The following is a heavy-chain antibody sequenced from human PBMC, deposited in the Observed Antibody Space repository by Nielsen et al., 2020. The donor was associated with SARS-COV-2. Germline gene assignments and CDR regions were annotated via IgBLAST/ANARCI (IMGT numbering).Heavy chain of an antibody. CDR1: GGAIRTYY. J-gene: IGHJ6*03. CDR2: ISYSGST. D-gene: IGHD6-19*01. CDR3: AREYSSLVSYHYYMDV. V-gene: IGHV4-59*01. Sequence: SETLSLTCTVSGGAIRTYYWSWIRQPPGKGMEWIGYISYSGSTNYNPSLKSRVTISLDTSKNQFSLKLSSVAAADTAVYYCAREYSSLVSYHYYMDVWGKGTTVTVSS.